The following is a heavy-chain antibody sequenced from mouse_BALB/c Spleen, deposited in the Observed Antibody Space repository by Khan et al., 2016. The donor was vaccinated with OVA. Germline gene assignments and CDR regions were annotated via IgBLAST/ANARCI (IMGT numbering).Heavy chain of an antibody. D-gene: IGHD2-1*01. CDR2: IDPENGDT. J-gene: IGHJ3*01. CDR3: ARMGYGNYWFAY. CDR1: GFNIEDYY. V-gene: IGHV14-1*02. Sequence: VQLQQPGAELVRPGALVKLSCKASGFNIEDYYMNWVKQRPEQGLEWIGWIDPENGDTIYDPKFQGKASIPADTSSNTAYLQLRSLTSEDTAVYYCARMGYGNYWFAYWGQGTLVTVSA.